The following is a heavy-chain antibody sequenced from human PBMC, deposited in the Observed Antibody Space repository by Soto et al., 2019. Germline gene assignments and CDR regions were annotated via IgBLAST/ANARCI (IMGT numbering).Heavy chain of an antibody. V-gene: IGHV4-34*01. J-gene: IGHJ3*02. CDR1: GGSFSGYY. CDR2: INHSGST. D-gene: IGHD3-22*01. Sequence: SETLSLTCAVYGGSFSGYYWSWIRQPPGKGLEWIGEINHSGSTNYNPSLKSRVTISVDTSKNQFSLKLSSVTAADTAVYYCARSQYDSSGYHDAFDIRGQGTMVTVSS. CDR3: ARSQYDSSGYHDAFDI.